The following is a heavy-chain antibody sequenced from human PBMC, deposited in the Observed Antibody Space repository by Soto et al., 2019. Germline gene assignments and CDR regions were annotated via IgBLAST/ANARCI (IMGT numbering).Heavy chain of an antibody. CDR1: GFTFSSYS. CDR2: ISSSSSYI. V-gene: IGHV3-21*01. CDR3: ARNPGIAAAGTSYYYYYGMDV. D-gene: IGHD6-13*01. J-gene: IGHJ6*02. Sequence: GGSLRLSCAASGFTFSSYSMKWVRQAPGKGLEWVSSISSSSSYIYYADSVKGRFTISRDNAKNSLYLQMNSLRAEDTAVYYCARNPGIAAAGTSYYYYYGMDVWGQGTTVTVSS.